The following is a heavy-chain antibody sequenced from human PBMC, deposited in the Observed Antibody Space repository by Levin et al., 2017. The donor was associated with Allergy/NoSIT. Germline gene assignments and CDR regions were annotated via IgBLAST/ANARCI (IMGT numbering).Heavy chain of an antibody. V-gene: IGHV3-48*04. D-gene: IGHD4-17*01. CDR2: ISTSSSTK. Sequence: LSLTCAASGIIFSSYSMNWVRQAPGKGLEWVSYISTSSSTKYYADSVKGRFTISRDNAKNSLFLQMNSLRAEDTAVYYCARRHGDFVGSFEYWGQGTLVTVSS. CDR1: GIIFSSYS. J-gene: IGHJ4*02. CDR3: ARRHGDFVGSFEY.